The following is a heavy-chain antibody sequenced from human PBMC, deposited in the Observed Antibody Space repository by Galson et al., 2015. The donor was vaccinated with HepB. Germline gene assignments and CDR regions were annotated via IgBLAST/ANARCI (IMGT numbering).Heavy chain of an antibody. CDR3: ARGNTYGSGRYNWFDP. V-gene: IGHV1-46*04. Sequence: SVKVSCKASGYTFTSYYMHWVRQAHGQGLEWMGIINPSGGSTSYAQKLQGRVTMTRDTSTSTVYMELSSLRSEDTAVYYCARGNTYGSGRYNWFDPWGQGTLVTVSS. CDR1: GYTFTSYY. CDR2: INPSGGST. J-gene: IGHJ5*02. D-gene: IGHD3-10*01.